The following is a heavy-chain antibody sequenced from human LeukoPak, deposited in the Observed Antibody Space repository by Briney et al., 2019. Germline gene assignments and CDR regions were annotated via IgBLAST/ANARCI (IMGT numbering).Heavy chain of an antibody. CDR3: ARLGKMTTVTYYYYMDV. V-gene: IGHV5-51*01. CDR1: GYSFTSYW. Sequence: GASLKISCKGSGYSFTSYWIGWVRQMPGKGLEWMGIIYPGDSDTRYSPSLQGQVTISADKSISTAYLQWSSLKASDTATYYCARLGKMTTVTYYYYMDVWGKGTTVTVSS. D-gene: IGHD4-17*01. J-gene: IGHJ6*03. CDR2: IYPGDSDT.